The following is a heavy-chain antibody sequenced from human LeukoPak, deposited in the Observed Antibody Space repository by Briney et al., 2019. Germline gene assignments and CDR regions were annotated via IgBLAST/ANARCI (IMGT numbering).Heavy chain of an antibody. V-gene: IGHV3-23*01. CDR1: GFTFSSYA. CDR2: ISDSAATT. D-gene: IGHD4-11*01. Sequence: GGSLRLSCAASGFTFSSYAMTWARQAPGKGLEWVSIISDSAATTFYADSVKGRFTITRDNSKNTLYLQVNSLRAEDTAVYYCAKGGRAVSTTYYFDYWGQGTLVTVSS. J-gene: IGHJ4*02. CDR3: AKGGRAVSTTYYFDY.